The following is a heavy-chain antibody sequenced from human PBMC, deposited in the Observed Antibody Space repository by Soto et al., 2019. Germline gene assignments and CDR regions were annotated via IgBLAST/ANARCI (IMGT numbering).Heavy chain of an antibody. CDR2: INPSGGST. J-gene: IGHJ5*02. D-gene: IGHD6-19*01. Sequence: ATVKVSCKASGYTFTSYYMHWVRQAHGQALEWMGIINPSGGSTSYAQKFQGRVTMTRDTSTSTVYMELSSLRSEDTAVYYCARDVLSIAVAGKVRNWFDPWGQGTLVTVSS. V-gene: IGHV1-46*01. CDR3: ARDVLSIAVAGKVRNWFDP. CDR1: GYTFTSYY.